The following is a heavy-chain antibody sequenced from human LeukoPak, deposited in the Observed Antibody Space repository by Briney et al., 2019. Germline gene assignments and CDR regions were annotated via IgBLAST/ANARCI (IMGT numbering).Heavy chain of an antibody. CDR1: GFTFSSYG. D-gene: IGHD3-10*01. CDR2: IWYDGSNK. J-gene: IGHJ4*02. V-gene: IGHV3-33*01. CDR3: ARDSGGRYYYESDY. Sequence: GGSLRLSCAASGFTFSSYGMPWVRQAPGKGLEGVAVIWYDGSNKYYADSVKGRFTISRDNSKNTLYLQMDSLRAEDTAVYYFARDSGGRYYYESDYWGQGTLVSVSS.